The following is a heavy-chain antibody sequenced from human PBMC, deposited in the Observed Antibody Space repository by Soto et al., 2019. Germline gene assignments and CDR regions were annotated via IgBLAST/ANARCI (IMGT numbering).Heavy chain of an antibody. D-gene: IGHD6-13*01. CDR1: GGSFSGYY. V-gene: IGHV4-34*01. CDR2: INHSGST. CDR3: ARGRAIGSSYGAYYYYGMDV. J-gene: IGHJ6*02. Sequence: SETLSLTCSVYGGSFSGYYWSWIRQPPGKGLEWIGEINHSGSTNYNPSLKSRVTISVDTSKNQFSLKLSSVTAADTAVYYCARGRAIGSSYGAYYYYGMDVWGQGTTVTVSS.